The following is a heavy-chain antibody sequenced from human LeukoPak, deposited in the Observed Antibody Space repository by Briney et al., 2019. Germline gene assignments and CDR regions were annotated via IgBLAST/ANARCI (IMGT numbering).Heavy chain of an antibody. CDR1: GFTFSSYG. CDR3: ARMAGVRVATYRGPNNWFDP. CDR2: INAGNGNT. D-gene: IGHD5-12*01. V-gene: IGHV1-3*01. Sequence: GRSLRLSCAASGFTFSSYGMHWVRQAPGQRLEWMGWINAGNGNTKYSQKFQGRVTITRDTSASTAYMELSSLRSEDTAVYYCARMAGVRVATYRGPNNWFDPWGQGTLVTVSS. J-gene: IGHJ5*02.